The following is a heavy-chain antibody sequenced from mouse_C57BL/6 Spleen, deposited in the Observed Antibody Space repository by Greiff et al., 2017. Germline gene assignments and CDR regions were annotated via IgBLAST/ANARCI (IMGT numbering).Heavy chain of an antibody. J-gene: IGHJ4*01. V-gene: IGHV1-39*01. CDR3: ARDYGSSLYYAMDY. CDR2: INPNYGTT. Sequence: VHVKQSGPELVKPGASVKISCKASGYSFTDYNMNWVKQSNGKSLEWIGVINPNYGTTSYNQKFKGKATLTVDQSSSTAYMQLNSLTSEDSAVYYCARDYGSSLYYAMDYWGQGTSVTVSS. CDR1: GYSFTDYN. D-gene: IGHD1-1*01.